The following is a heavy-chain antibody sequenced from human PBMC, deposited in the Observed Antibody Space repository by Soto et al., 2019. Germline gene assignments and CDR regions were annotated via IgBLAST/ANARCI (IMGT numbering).Heavy chain of an antibody. D-gene: IGHD6-13*01. CDR3: ARDQCIAASHGID. J-gene: IGHJ3*01. V-gene: IGHV3-30*03. CDR2: ISNDGSDK. Sequence: QVQLVESGGGVVQPGRSLRLSCAASGFTFNNYGMHWVRQAPGNGLEWVATISNDGSDKYYADSVKGRLTISRDNSKNTVYLQINSLRAEETAVYYCARDQCIAASHGIDWGQGTMVTVAS. CDR1: GFTFNNYG.